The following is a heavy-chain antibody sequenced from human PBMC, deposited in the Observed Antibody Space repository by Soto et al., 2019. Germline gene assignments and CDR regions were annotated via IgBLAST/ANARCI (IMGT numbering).Heavy chain of an antibody. D-gene: IGHD3-22*01. CDR2: IGGRGDNT. CDR3: EYYYDSSGYYPFDY. J-gene: IGHJ4*02. V-gene: IGHV3-23*01. Sequence: GGSLRLSCAASGLTFSNYAMSWVRQAPGKGLEWVSSIGGRGDNTYYADSVEGRFTISRDISKNAVYLQMNSLRVDDTAVYYCEYYYDSSGYYPFDYWGQGTLVTVSS. CDR1: GLTFSNYA.